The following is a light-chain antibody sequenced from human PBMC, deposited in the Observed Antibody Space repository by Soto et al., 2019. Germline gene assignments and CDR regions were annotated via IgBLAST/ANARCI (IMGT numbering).Light chain of an antibody. CDR1: SSDVGIYNY. Sequence: QSALTQPASVSGSPGQSISISCTGSSSDVGIYNYVSWYQQHPGKVPKLIIYEVSNRPSGVSNRFSGSKSGNTASLTISGLQAEDEADYYCSSYTTSSTLVFGTGTKVTVL. V-gene: IGLV2-14*01. CDR3: SSYTTSSTLV. CDR2: EVS. J-gene: IGLJ1*01.